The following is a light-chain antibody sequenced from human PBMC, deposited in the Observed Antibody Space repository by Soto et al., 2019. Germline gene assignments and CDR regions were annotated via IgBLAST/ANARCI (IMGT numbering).Light chain of an antibody. CDR1: QSISSY. J-gene: IGKJ3*01. V-gene: IGKV1-39*01. CDR3: QQRYSTPFT. Sequence: DIQMTQSPSSLSASVGDRVTITCRASQSISSYLNWYQQKPGKAPKLLIYAASSLQSGVPSRFSGSGSGTDLTLTISSLQPEDFATYYCQQRYSTPFTFGPGTKVDIK. CDR2: AAS.